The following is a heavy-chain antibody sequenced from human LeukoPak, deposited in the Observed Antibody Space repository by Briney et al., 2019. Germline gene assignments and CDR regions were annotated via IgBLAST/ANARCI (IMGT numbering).Heavy chain of an antibody. CDR2: ITGSEGNT. V-gene: IGHV3-23*01. J-gene: IGHJ4*02. CDR1: GFTFSSYA. CDR3: ARGRCSSISCPVDY. D-gene: IGHD2-2*01. Sequence: PGGSLRLSCAASGFTFSSYAMSWVRQAPGKGLEWVSTITGSEGNTYYADSVKGRFTISRDNSNNTLFLQMNSLRAEDTAVYYCARGRCSSISCPVDYWGQGILVTVSS.